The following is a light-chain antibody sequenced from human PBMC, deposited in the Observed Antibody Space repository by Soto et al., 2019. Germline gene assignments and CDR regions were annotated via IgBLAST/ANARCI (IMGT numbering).Light chain of an antibody. Sequence: VLTQSPVPLSLSPVERAILSCRASQSFRGLLAWYQQKHGQAPRLIIYDAYNRATGIPPRFSGSGSGTDCTLTISSLEPEDSAVYYCQQRHMWPITFGQGTRLEIK. J-gene: IGKJ5*01. CDR1: QSFRGL. CDR3: QQRHMWPIT. V-gene: IGKV3-11*01. CDR2: DAY.